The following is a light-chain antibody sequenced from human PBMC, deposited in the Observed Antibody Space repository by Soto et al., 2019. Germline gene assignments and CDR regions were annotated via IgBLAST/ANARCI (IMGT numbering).Light chain of an antibody. CDR1: QSVSSSY. J-gene: IGKJ2*01. V-gene: IGKV3-20*01. CDR3: QQYGSSAMFT. CDR2: GAS. Sequence: EIVLTQSPGTLSLSPGDRATLSCRASQSVSSSYLAWYQQKPGQAPSLLIYGASNRATGIPDRFSGGGSGTDFFLTISSLEHEDFAVYYCQQYGSSAMFTFGQGTKLEIK.